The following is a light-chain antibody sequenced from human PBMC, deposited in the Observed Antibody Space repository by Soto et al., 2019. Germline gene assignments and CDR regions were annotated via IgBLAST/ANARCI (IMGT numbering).Light chain of an antibody. CDR2: GAS. CDR1: QSVSNN. Sequence: ILMTQSPATLSVSPGERATLSYRASQSVSNNLAWYQQKPGQAPRLLIYGASTRAPGITARFSGGGSGTEFTLTISSLQSEDFAVYYCQQYSNWPPITFGQGTRLEIK. CDR3: QQYSNWPPIT. V-gene: IGKV3D-15*01. J-gene: IGKJ5*01.